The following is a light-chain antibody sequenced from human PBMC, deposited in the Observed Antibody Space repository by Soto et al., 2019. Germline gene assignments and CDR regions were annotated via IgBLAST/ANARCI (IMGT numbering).Light chain of an antibody. CDR3: QQYGSSPWT. V-gene: IGKV3-20*01. CDR1: QGTNNY. Sequence: EIVLTQSPATLSLSPGERSTLSFRASQGTNNYLAWYQQKPGQAPRLLIYGASSRATGIPDRFSGGGSGTDFTLTISRLEPEDFAVYYCQQYGSSPWTFGQGTKVDIK. J-gene: IGKJ1*01. CDR2: GAS.